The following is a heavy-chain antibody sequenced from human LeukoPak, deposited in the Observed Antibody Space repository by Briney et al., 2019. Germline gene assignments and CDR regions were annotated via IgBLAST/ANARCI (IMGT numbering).Heavy chain of an antibody. J-gene: IGHJ4*02. D-gene: IGHD2-21*01. Sequence: PSQTLSLTCAISGDSVSSSSATWNWIRQSPSRGLEWLGRTYYRSKWSNDYTMSVKGRITITPDTSKNQFSLQLNSVTPEDTAVYYCARGFPRYFDYWGQGTLVTVSS. V-gene: IGHV6-1*01. CDR3: ARGFPRYFDY. CDR1: GDSVSSSSAT. CDR2: TYYRSKWSN.